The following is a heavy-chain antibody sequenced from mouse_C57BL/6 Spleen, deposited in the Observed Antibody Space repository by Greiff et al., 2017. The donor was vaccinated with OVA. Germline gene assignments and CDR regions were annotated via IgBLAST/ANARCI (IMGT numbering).Heavy chain of an antibody. Sequence: VMLVESGAELARPGASVKMSCKASGYTFTSYTMHWVKQRPGQGLEWIGYINPSSGYTKYNQKFKDKATLTADKSSSTAYMQLSSLTSEDSAVYYCARHLYRGDYWGQGTSVTVSS. V-gene: IGHV1-4*01. CDR2: INPSSGYT. D-gene: IGHD1-1*01. CDR3: ARHLYRGDY. CDR1: GYTFTSYT. J-gene: IGHJ4*01.